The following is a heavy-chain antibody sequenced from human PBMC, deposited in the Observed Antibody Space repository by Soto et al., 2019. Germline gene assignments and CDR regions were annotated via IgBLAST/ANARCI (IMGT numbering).Heavy chain of an antibody. V-gene: IGHV5-51*01. Sequence: PGESLKISCKGSGYSFTSYWIGWVRQMPGKGLEWMGIIYPGDSDTRYSPSFQGQVTISADKSISTAYLQWSSLKASDTAMYYCARVYLVWGGWPIDAFEIWGQGTMVTVSS. CDR1: GYSFTSYW. CDR2: IYPGDSDT. D-gene: IGHD6-19*01. CDR3: ARVYLVWGGWPIDAFEI. J-gene: IGHJ3*02.